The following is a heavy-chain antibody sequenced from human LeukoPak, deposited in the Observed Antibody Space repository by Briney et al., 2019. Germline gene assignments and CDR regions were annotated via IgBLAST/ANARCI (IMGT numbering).Heavy chain of an antibody. CDR3: ARDRSTDSSGYYYS. Sequence: GGSLTLSCTASDFAFTSSGMSWVRQVPGTGLEWVSFISATGLSTYYADSVKGRFTISRDNAKNSLYLQMNSLRAEDTAVYYCARDRSTDSSGYYYSWGQGTLVTVSS. J-gene: IGHJ4*02. V-gene: IGHV3-21*01. D-gene: IGHD3-22*01. CDR2: ISATGLST. CDR1: DFAFTSSG.